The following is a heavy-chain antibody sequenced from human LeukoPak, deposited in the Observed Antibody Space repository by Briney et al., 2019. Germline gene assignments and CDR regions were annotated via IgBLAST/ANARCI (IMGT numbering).Heavy chain of an antibody. J-gene: IGHJ6*04. CDR2: ISGSGGST. D-gene: IGHD6-13*01. CDR3: AKVDLEQQLVPLDV. CDR1: GFTFSSYA. Sequence: SGGSLRLSCAASGFTFSSYAMSWVRQAPGKGLEWVSAISGSGGSTYYADSVKGRFTISRDNSKNTLYLQMNSLRAEDTAVYYCAKVDLEQQLVPLDVWGKGTTVTVSS. V-gene: IGHV3-23*01.